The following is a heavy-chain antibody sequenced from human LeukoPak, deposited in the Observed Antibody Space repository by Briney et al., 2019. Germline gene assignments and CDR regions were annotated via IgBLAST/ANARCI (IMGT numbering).Heavy chain of an antibody. Sequence: KPGGSLRLSCAASGFTFSSYAMHWVRQAPGQGLEWVSSISSSSSYIYYADSVKGRFTISRDNAKNSLYLQMNSLRAEDTAVYYCARDGPRLGAAAGRIYYMDVWGKGTTVTVSS. J-gene: IGHJ6*03. V-gene: IGHV3-21*01. CDR2: ISSSSSYI. CDR1: GFTFSSYA. D-gene: IGHD6-13*01. CDR3: ARDGPRLGAAAGRIYYMDV.